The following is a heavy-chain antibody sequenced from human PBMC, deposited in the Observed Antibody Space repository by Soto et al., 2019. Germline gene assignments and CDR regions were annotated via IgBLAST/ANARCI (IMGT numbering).Heavy chain of an antibody. D-gene: IGHD3-22*01. CDR3: AKVKVTMIPLYGMDV. CDR1: GFTFSSYG. J-gene: IGHJ6*02. CDR2: ISYDGSNK. V-gene: IGHV3-30*18. Sequence: AGGSLRLSCAASGFTFSSYGMHWFRQAPGKGLEWVAVISYDGSNKYYADSVKGRFTISRDNSKNTLYLQMNSLRAEDTAVYYCAKVKVTMIPLYGMDVRGQGTTVTVSS.